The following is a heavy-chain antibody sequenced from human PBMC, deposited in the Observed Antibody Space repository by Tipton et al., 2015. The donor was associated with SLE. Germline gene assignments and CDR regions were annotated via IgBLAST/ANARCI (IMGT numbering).Heavy chain of an antibody. Sequence: GLVKPSETLSLVCVVNRGSLTGYSWNWIRQFPGKGLEWIGNTYYSGSTYHNPSLKSRVTISVDTSKNQFSLRLSSVTAADTAVYYCARQGTGFGSGRDDYWGQGILVTVSS. V-gene: IGHV4-34*01. CDR1: RGSLTGYS. D-gene: IGHD1-14*01. CDR2: TYYSGST. CDR3: ARQGTGFGSGRDDY. J-gene: IGHJ4*02.